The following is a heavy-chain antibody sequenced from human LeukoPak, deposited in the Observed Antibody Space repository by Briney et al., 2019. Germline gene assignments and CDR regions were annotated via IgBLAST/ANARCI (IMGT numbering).Heavy chain of an antibody. Sequence: SQTLSLTCTVSGGSISSGNYYWSWIRQPAGKGLEWIGRIYTSGSTNYNPSLKSRVTISVDTSKNQFSLKLSSVTAADTAVYYCARFMFGESNFDYWGQGTLVTVSS. V-gene: IGHV4-61*02. CDR2: IYTSGST. J-gene: IGHJ4*02. CDR3: ARFMFGESNFDY. D-gene: IGHD3-10*02. CDR1: GGSISSGNYY.